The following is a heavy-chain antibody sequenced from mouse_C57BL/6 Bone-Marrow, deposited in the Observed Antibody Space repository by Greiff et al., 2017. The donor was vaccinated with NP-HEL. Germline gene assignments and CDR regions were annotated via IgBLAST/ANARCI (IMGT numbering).Heavy chain of an antibody. J-gene: IGHJ1*03. CDR2: INPNNGGT. V-gene: IGHV1-18*01. CDR1: GYTFTDYN. D-gene: IGHD2-13*01. Sequence: EVQLQQSGPELVKPGASVKIPCKASGYTFTDYNMDWVKQSHGKSLEWIGDINPNNGGTIYNQKFKGKATLTVDKSSSTAYMELRSLTSEDTAVYYCARLYYGDFYWYFDVWGTGTTVTVSS. CDR3: ARLYYGDFYWYFDV.